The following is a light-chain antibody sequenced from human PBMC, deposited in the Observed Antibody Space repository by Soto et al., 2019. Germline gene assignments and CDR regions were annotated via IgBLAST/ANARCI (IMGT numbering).Light chain of an antibody. CDR3: SSYTSSSTLV. J-gene: IGLJ2*01. CDR1: SSDVGGYNY. CDR2: DVS. Sequence: VLTQPASVSGSPGQSITISCTGTSSDVGGYNYVSWYQQHPGKAPKLMIYDVSNRPSGVSNRFSGSKSGNTASLTISGLQAEDEADYYCSSYTSSSTLVFGGGTKLTVL. V-gene: IGLV2-14*01.